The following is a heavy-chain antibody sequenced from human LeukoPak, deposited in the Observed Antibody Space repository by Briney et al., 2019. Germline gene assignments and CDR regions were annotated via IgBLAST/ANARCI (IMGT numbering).Heavy chain of an antibody. Sequence: GGSLRLSCAASGFTFSSSAMSWVRQAPGKGLEWVSSISSSSSYIYYADSVKGRFTISRDNAKNSLYLQMNSLRAEDTAVYYCARARTAMVRGDTFDYWGQGTLVTVSS. D-gene: IGHD3-10*01. CDR3: ARARTAMVRGDTFDY. V-gene: IGHV3-21*01. J-gene: IGHJ4*02. CDR2: ISSSSSYI. CDR1: GFTFSSSA.